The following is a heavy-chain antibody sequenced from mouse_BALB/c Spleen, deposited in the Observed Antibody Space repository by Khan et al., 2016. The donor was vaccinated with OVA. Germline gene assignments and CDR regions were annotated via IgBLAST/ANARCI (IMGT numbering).Heavy chain of an antibody. D-gene: IGHD1-1*01. J-gene: IGHJ4*01. CDR2: IWDGGST. V-gene: IGHV2-6-4*01. CDR3: AGNLYYDSYYTMEY. CDR1: GFSLSRYS. Sequence: QVQLKQSGPGLVAPSQSLSITCTVSGFSLSRYSVHWVRQPPGKGLEWLGMIWDGGSTDYNSALKSRLSISKDNSKSQVFLKMNSLQTDDTAMYYYAGNLYYDSYYTMEYWGQGTTVTVSS.